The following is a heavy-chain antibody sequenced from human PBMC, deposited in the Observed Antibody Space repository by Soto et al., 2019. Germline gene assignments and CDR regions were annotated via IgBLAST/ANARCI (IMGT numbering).Heavy chain of an antibody. CDR3: ARHEPWGSSGWYHAFDI. CDR1: GGSISSYY. Sequence: QVQLQESGPGLVKPSETLSLTCTVSGGSISSYYWSWIRQPPGKGLEWIGYIYYSGSTNYNPSLKSRVTISVDTSKNQFSLKLSSVPAADTAVYYCARHEPWGSSGWYHAFDIWGQGTMVTVSS. V-gene: IGHV4-59*08. CDR2: IYYSGST. J-gene: IGHJ3*02. D-gene: IGHD6-19*01.